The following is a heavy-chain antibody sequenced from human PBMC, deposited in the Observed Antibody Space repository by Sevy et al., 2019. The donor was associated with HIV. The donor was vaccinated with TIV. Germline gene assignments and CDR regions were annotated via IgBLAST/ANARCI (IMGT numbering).Heavy chain of an antibody. CDR2: ISSDGKNV. CDR3: WKDRSGTWSLDY. V-gene: IGHV3-30*18. Sequence: GGSLRLSCAGSGFTFNNYGMHWVRQAPGKGLEWVTTISSDGKNVNYADSVKGRFTISRDNSKNTVYLQMNSLRPDDTAVYYCWKDRSGTWSLDYWGQGTLVTVSS. J-gene: IGHJ4*02. D-gene: IGHD6-13*01. CDR1: GFTFNNYG.